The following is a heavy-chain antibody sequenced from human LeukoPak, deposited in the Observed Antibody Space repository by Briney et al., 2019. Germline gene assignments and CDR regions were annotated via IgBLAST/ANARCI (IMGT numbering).Heavy chain of an antibody. Sequence: GGSLRLSCAASGFTFSSYAMAWVRQAPGKGLEWVSGISGSDGSTHYADSVKGRFTISRDNSKNTVYLQMNSLRAEDTAVYYCAKDRGNYWDAFDVWGQGTMVIVSS. CDR3: AKDRGNYWDAFDV. J-gene: IGHJ3*01. CDR2: ISGSDGST. V-gene: IGHV3-23*01. CDR1: GFTFSSYA. D-gene: IGHD1-26*01.